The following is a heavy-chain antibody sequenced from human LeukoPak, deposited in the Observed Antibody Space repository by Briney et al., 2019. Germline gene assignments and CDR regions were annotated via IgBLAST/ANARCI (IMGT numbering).Heavy chain of an antibody. J-gene: IGHJ2*01. CDR2: INHSGST. CDR1: GGSFSGYY. D-gene: IGHD2-2*01. Sequence: SETLSLTCAVYGGSFSGYYWSWIRQPPGKGLEWIGEINHSGSTNYNPSLKSRVTISVDTSKNQFSLKLSSVTAADTAVYYCARHRAMRSRHWYFDLWGRGTLVIVSS. CDR3: ARHRAMRSRHWYFDL. V-gene: IGHV4-34*01.